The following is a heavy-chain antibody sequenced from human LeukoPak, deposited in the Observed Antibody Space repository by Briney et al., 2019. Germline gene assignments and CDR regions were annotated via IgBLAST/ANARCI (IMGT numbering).Heavy chain of an antibody. V-gene: IGHV4-59*01. CDR3: ARLYGSGSSLYFDC. Sequence: PSETLSLTCTVSGGSISSYYWSWIRQPPGKGLEWIGYIYYSGSTNYNPSLKSRVTISVDTSKNQFSLKLTSVTAADTAVYYCARLYGSGSSLYFDCWSQPTLVTVSS. D-gene: IGHD3-10*01. CDR1: GGSISSYY. J-gene: IGHJ4*01. CDR2: IYYSGST.